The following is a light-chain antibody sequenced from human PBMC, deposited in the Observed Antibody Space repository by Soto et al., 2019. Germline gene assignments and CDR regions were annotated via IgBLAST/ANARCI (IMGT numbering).Light chain of an antibody. J-gene: IGLJ2*01. CDR2: GNT. CDR3: QSYDSRLSGSVI. V-gene: IGLV1-40*01. CDR1: GSNIGSNS. Sequence: QSVLTQPPSVSAAPGQTVTISCSGSGSNIGSNSVSWYQQVPGTAPKLLIYGNTNRPSGVPDRFSGSKSGTSASLAITGLQAEDEADYYCQSYDSRLSGSVIFGGATKLTVL.